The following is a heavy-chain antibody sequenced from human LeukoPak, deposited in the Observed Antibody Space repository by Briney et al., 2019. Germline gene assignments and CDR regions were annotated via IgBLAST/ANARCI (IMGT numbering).Heavy chain of an antibody. Sequence: ASVKVSCKASAYTFTGYYMHWVRQAPGQGLEWMGWINPNSGGTNYAHKFQGRVTMTSDTSISTVYMDLSSLNSDDTAVYYCARDVGSLVVDYWGQGTLVPVSS. V-gene: IGHV1-2*07. CDR3: ARDVGSLVVDY. D-gene: IGHD2-8*02. J-gene: IGHJ4*02. CDR2: INPNSGGT. CDR1: AYTFTGYY.